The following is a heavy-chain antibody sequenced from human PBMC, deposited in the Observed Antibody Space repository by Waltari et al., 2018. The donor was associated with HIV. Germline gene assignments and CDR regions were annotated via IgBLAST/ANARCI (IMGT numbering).Heavy chain of an antibody. Sequence: EVQLVESGGGLVQSGGSLSLYCAVSGLSFSGYWMSWVRQAPGKGLEWVDKIKEDGSEKYYVDSVKGRFTISRDNAKNSLYLQMNSLRAEDTAMYYCARARYCSSISCSYFDDWGQGTLVTVSS. D-gene: IGHD2-2*01. J-gene: IGHJ4*02. V-gene: IGHV3-7*01. CDR1: GLSFSGYW. CDR3: ARARYCSSISCSYFDD. CDR2: IKEDGSEK.